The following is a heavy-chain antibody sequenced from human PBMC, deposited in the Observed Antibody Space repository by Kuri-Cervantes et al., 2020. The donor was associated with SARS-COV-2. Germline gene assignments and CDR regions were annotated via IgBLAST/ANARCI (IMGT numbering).Heavy chain of an antibody. CDR2: ISSSSYI. CDR1: GFTFSSYS. J-gene: IGHJ4*02. Sequence: GESLKISCAASGFTFSSYSMNWVRQAPGKGLEWVSSISSSSYIYYADSVKGRFTISRDNAKNSLYLQMNSLRAEDTAVYYCARDPSSGKPGTIDYWGQGTLVTVSS. V-gene: IGHV3-21*01. CDR3: ARDPSSGKPGTIDY. D-gene: IGHD1-14*01.